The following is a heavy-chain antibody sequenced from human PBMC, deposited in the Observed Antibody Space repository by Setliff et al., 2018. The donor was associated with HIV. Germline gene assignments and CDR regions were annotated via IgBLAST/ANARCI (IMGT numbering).Heavy chain of an antibody. J-gene: IGHJ4*02. CDR3: ARGGDKMIRGNSWSDY. V-gene: IGHV4-4*09. Sequence: SETLSLTCTVSGGSISSYYWSWIRQPPGKGLEWIGYIYTSGSTNYNPSLKSRVTISVDTSKNQFSLKLSSVTAADTAVYYCARGGDKMIRGNSWSDYWGQGTLVTVSS. CDR2: IYTSGST. D-gene: IGHD3-10*01. CDR1: GGSISSYY.